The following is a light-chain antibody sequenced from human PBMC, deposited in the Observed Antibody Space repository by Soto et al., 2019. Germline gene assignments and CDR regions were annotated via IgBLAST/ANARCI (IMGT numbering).Light chain of an antibody. J-gene: IGKJ1*01. CDR3: QQYGSSPWT. V-gene: IGKV3-20*01. CDR1: QSVSSSY. CDR2: GAS. Sequence: EIVLTQSPGTPSLSPGERATLSCRASQSVSSSYLAWYQQKPGQAPRLLIYGASSRATGISDRFSGSGSGTDFTLTISRLEPEDFAVYYCQQYGSSPWTFGQGTKVEIK.